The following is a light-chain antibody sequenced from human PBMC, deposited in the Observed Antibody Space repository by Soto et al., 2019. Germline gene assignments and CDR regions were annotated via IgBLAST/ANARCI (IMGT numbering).Light chain of an antibody. J-gene: IGLJ1*01. CDR1: SSDVGGYNY. CDR2: EVT. V-gene: IGLV2-14*01. Sequence: QSALTQPASVSGSPGQSITISCTGTSSDVGGYNYVSWYQQHPGKAPKLVIYEVTKRPSGVSNRFSGSKSGNTASLTVSGLQTEDEADYYCSAYAGSNNVVFGSGTKLTVL. CDR3: SAYAGSNNVV.